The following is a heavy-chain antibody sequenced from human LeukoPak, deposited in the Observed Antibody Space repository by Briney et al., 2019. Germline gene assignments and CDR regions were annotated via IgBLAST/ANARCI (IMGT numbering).Heavy chain of an antibody. CDR2: IYYSGST. CDR3: ARGTYYYDSSGYYIPNSFDY. J-gene: IGHJ4*02. D-gene: IGHD3-22*01. CDR1: GGSISSYY. Sequence: SETLSLTCTVSGGSISSYYWSWIRQPPGKGLEWIGYIYYSGSTNYNPSLKSRVTISVDTSKNQFSLKLSSVTAADTAVYYCARGTYYYDSSGYYIPNSFDYWGQGTLVTVSS. V-gene: IGHV4-59*08.